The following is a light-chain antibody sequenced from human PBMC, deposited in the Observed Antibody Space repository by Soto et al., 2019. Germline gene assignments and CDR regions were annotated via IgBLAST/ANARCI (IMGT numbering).Light chain of an antibody. J-gene: IGKJ4*01. V-gene: IGKV3-20*01. Sequence: EIVLTRSPATLSLSPGERATLSCRASQSVSSYLAWYQQKPGQAPRLLIYGASSRATGIPDRFSGSGSGTDFTLTISRLEPEDFAVYYCQQYGSSPLTFGGGTKVDIK. CDR1: QSVSSY. CDR2: GAS. CDR3: QQYGSSPLT.